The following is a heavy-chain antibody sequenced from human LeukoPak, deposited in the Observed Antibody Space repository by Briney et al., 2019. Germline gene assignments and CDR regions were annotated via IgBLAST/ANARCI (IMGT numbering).Heavy chain of an antibody. Sequence: SETLSLTCTVSGGSISSYYWSWIRQPPGKGLEWIGYIYYSGSTNYNPSLKSRVTISVDTSKNQFSLKLSSVTAVDTAVYYCAREDGTKWELPSGAFDIWGQGTMVTVSS. J-gene: IGHJ3*02. CDR1: GGSISSYY. D-gene: IGHD1-26*01. V-gene: IGHV4-59*01. CDR3: AREDGTKWELPSGAFDI. CDR2: IYYSGST.